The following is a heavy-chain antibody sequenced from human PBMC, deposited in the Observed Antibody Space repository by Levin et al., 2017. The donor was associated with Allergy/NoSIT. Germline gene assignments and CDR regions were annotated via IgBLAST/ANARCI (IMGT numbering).Heavy chain of an antibody. J-gene: IGHJ4*02. D-gene: IGHD3-10*01. CDR2: IYYSGST. CDR3: ARGRYYGSGSYGHGLPPFDY. CDR1: GGSISSYY. Sequence: SETLSLTCTVSGGSISSYYWSWIRQPPGKGLEWIGYIYYSGSTNYNPSLKSRVTISVDTSKNQFSLKLSSVTAADTAVYYCARGRYYGSGSYGHGLPPFDYWGQGTLVTVSS. V-gene: IGHV4-59*01.